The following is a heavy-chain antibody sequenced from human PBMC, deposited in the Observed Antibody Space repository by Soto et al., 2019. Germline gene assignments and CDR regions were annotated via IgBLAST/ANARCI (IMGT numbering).Heavy chain of an antibody. D-gene: IGHD6-13*01. J-gene: IGHJ6*03. Sequence: GGSLRLSCAASGFTFSSYWMSWVRQAPGKGLEWVANIKQDGSEKYYVDSVKGRFTISRDNAKNSRYLQMNSLRAEDTAAYYCARSVRERYSSSWYDYYYYYYMDVWGKGTTVTVSS. CDR2: IKQDGSEK. V-gene: IGHV3-7*01. CDR3: ARSVRERYSSSWYDYYYYYYMDV. CDR1: GFTFSSYW.